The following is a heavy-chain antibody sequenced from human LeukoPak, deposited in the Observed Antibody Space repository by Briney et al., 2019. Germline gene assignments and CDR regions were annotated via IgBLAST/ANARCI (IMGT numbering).Heavy chain of an antibody. Sequence: GASVKVSCKASGYTFTGYYMHRVRQAPGQGLEWRGWINPNSGGTNYAQKFQGRVTMTRDTSISTAYMELSSLRSEDTAVYYCARDIDGGNPHQGPWGQGTLVTVSS. CDR2: INPNSGGT. D-gene: IGHD4-23*01. V-gene: IGHV1-2*02. J-gene: IGHJ5*02. CDR1: GYTFTGYY. CDR3: ARDIDGGNPHQGP.